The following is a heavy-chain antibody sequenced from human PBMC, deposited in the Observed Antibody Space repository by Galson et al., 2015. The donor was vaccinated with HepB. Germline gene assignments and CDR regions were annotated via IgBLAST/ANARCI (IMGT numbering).Heavy chain of an antibody. D-gene: IGHD1-26*01. CDR2: IKQDGSEK. Sequence: SLRLSCAASGFTFSSYYMSWVRQAPVKGLEWVANIKQDGSEKYYVDSVKGRFTISRDNAKNSLYLQMNSLRAEDTAVCYCVREVSGSYYGWGQGTLVTVSS. J-gene: IGHJ4*02. CDR3: VREVSGSYYG. V-gene: IGHV3-7*01. CDR1: GFTFSSYY.